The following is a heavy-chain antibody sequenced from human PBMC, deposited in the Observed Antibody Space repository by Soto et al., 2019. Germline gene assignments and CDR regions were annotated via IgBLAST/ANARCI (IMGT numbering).Heavy chain of an antibody. Sequence: GGSLRLSCAASGFTFSTYAMSWVRQAPGKGLEWVAGISWNSVSIGYADSVKGRFTISRDDAKNSLYLQMNSLRTEDTALYYCAKGDFDILTGLDYWGRGTLVTVSS. CDR2: ISWNSVSI. CDR1: GFTFSTYA. D-gene: IGHD3-9*01. CDR3: AKGDFDILTGLDY. J-gene: IGHJ4*02. V-gene: IGHV3-9*01.